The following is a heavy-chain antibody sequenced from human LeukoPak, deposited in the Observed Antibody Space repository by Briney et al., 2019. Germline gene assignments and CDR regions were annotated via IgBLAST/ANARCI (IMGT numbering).Heavy chain of an antibody. J-gene: IGHJ6*03. CDR3: ARDRGYTYGWYIDV. V-gene: IGHV3-48*01. CDR2: ISSSSTTI. Sequence: GGSLRLSCAASGFTFSTYNMNWVRQAPGKGLDWVSYISSSSTTIYYADSVKGRFPISRDNAKNSLYLQMNSPRAEDTAVYYCARDRGYTYGWYIDVWGKGTTVTVSS. CDR1: GFTFSTYN. D-gene: IGHD5-18*01.